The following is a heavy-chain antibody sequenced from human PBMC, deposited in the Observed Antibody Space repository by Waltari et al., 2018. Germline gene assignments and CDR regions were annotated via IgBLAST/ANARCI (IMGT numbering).Heavy chain of an antibody. CDR1: GFTFSSYA. Sequence: EVQLLESGGGLVQPGGPLRLSCAASGFTFSSYAMTWVRQGPGKGLEWVSAISGSGGSTYYADPVKGRFTISRDNSKNTLYLQMNSLRAEDTAVYYCAKVYRIVARPNYYFDYWGQGTLVTVSS. CDR3: AKVYRIVARPNYYFDY. CDR2: ISGSGGST. J-gene: IGHJ4*02. V-gene: IGHV3-23*01. D-gene: IGHD3-22*01.